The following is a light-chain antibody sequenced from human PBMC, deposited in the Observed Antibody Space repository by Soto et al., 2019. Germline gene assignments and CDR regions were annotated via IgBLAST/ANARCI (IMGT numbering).Light chain of an antibody. J-gene: IGKJ2*01. Sequence: EIVLTQSPDTLSLSPGERAILSCRASQSVGTYLVWYQQKPGQAPRLLIYGASHRATGIPARVSGSGSGTDFTLTISSLEPEDVAVYYCQHRSNGFGQGTKLDIK. CDR3: QHRSNG. CDR2: GAS. CDR1: QSVGTY. V-gene: IGKV3-11*01.